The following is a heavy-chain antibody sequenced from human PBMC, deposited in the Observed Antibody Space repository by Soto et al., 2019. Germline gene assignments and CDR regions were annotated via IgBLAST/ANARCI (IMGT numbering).Heavy chain of an antibody. CDR3: ARVGGRVSGVVINN. V-gene: IGHV4-4*02. CDR1: SGSISSSNW. D-gene: IGHD3-3*01. CDR2: IYHSGST. J-gene: IGHJ4*02. Sequence: QVQLQESGPGLVKPSGTLSLTCAVSSGSISSSNWWSWVRQPPGKGLEWIGEIYHSGSTNYNPSLKCRVTISVDKSKNQFSLKLSSVTAADTAVYYCARVGGRVSGVVINNWGQGTLVTVSS.